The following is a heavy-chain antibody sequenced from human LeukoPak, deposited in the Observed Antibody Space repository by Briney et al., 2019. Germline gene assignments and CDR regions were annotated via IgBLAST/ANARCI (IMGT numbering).Heavy chain of an antibody. CDR2: ISYNSENI. Sequence: GGSLRLSCAASGFTFSSYHINWVRQAPGKGLEWVSSISYNSENIYYTDSVKGRFTISRDNAKNSLYLQMNSLRAEDTAVYYCARGLCGGDCYDYWGQGTLVTVSS. CDR3: ARGLCGGDCYDY. J-gene: IGHJ4*02. D-gene: IGHD2-21*01. CDR1: GFTFSSYH. V-gene: IGHV3-21*01.